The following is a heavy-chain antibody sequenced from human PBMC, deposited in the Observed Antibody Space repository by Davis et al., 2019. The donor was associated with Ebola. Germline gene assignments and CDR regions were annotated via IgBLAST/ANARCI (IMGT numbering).Heavy chain of an antibody. J-gene: IGHJ6*02. CDR2: ISYDGSNK. D-gene: IGHD2-15*01. CDR3: ARKLPNYYYYGMDV. CDR1: GFTFSSYA. Sequence: GESLKISCAASGFTFSSYAMHWVRQAPGKGLEWVAVISYDGSNKYYADSVKGRFTISRDNSKNTLYLQMNSLRAEDTAVYYCARKLPNYYYYGMDVWGQGTTVTVSS. V-gene: IGHV3-30-3*01.